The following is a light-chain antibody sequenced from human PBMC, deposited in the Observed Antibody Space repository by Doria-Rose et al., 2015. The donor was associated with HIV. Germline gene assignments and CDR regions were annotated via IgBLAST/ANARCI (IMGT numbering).Light chain of an antibody. J-gene: IGLJ2*01. CDR3: SSYTTDSTPVV. CDR1: SSDVGSSNY. V-gene: IGLV2-14*03. CDR2: DVN. Sequence: QSVLIQPASVSGSPGQSITISCTGASSDVGSSNYVSWYQQQADKAPKLIIHDVNIRPSGISNRFSGSKPGNTASLTISGLQAEDEGDYYCSSYTTDSTPVVFGGGTRVTVL.